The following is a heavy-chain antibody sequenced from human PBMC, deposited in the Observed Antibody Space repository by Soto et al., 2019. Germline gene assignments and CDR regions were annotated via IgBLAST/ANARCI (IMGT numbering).Heavy chain of an antibody. CDR2: IYYSGST. D-gene: IGHD4-17*01. CDR1: RGSISSGGFY. V-gene: IGHV4-31*03. Sequence: SETLSLTCTVSRGSISSGGFYWSWIRQHPGKGLEWIGYIYYSGSTYYNPSLKSRVTISVDTSKNQFSLKLSSVTAADTAVYYCARDLIGHGPTVVSWGYGMGFWGQGTTVTVSS. CDR3: ARDLIGHGPTVVSWGYGMGF. J-gene: IGHJ6*02.